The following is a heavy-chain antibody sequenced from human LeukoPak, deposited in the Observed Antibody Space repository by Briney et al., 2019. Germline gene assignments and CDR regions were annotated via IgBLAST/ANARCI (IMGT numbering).Heavy chain of an antibody. D-gene: IGHD4-4*01. CDR3: ARGRGNSGSYYFDY. J-gene: IGHJ4*02. CDR2: INPNGGGT. Sequence: GASVKVSCKASGYTFTGYYMHWVRQAPGQGLEWMGRINPNGGGTNYAQKFQGRVTMTRDTSISTAYMELSRLRSDDTAVYYCARGRGNSGSYYFDYWGQGTLVTVSS. V-gene: IGHV1-2*06. CDR1: GYTFTGYY.